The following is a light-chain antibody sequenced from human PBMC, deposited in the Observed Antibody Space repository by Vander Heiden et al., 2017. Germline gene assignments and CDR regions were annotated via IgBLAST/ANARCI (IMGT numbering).Light chain of an antibody. Sequence: IQKTQSPYSPSASEGDRVTITCRASQGISNYLAWYQQKPGKVPKLLIYAASTLQSGVPSRFSGSGSGTDFTLTIISLQPEDVATYYCQKDSSAPLTFGAGTKVEIK. CDR3: QKDSSAPLT. CDR1: QGISNY. CDR2: AAS. J-gene: IGKJ4*01. V-gene: IGKV1-27*01.